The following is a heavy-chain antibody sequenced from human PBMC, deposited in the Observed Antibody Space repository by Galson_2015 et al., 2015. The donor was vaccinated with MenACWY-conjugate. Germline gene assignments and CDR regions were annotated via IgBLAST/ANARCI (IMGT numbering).Heavy chain of an antibody. CDR3: ARSGVGYGERWLDP. CDR2: ICGGSTT. Sequence: SLRLSCAASGFTVSTSCMSWVRQAPGEGLEWVSIICGGSTTKYADSVKGRFTISGDNSKSTVYLQMNSLRVEDTAMYYCARSGVGYGERWLDPWGQGTLVTVSS. D-gene: IGHD3-3*01. V-gene: IGHV3-53*01. CDR1: GFTVSTSC. J-gene: IGHJ5*02.